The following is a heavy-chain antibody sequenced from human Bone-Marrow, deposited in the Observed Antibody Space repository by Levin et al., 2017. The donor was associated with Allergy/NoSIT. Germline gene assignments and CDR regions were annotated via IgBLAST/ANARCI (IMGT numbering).Heavy chain of an antibody. V-gene: IGHV3-21*04. CDR3: ARDLGKGGLAAGEAFLDV. Sequence: GGSLRLSCAASGFTFSTYSMNWVRQAPGKGLEWVSSISGSNTYIYYADSVKGRFTISRDNATNSLFLQMNSLRAEATAVSYCARDLGKGGLAAGEAFLDVLGRGTTVTVSS. D-gene: IGHD6-13*01. CDR1: GFTFSTYS. CDR2: ISGSNTYI. J-gene: IGHJ6*04.